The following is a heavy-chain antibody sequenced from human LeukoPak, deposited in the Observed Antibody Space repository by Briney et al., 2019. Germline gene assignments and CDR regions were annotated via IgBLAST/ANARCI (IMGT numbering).Heavy chain of an antibody. CDR1: GGILSRYA. Sequence: PEKVSCKASGGILSRYAINCVRQAPRHGLEWMGRIIPIFCSANYAQKLQGRVTITEDKYPRTDYMELSRLRSEDTDLYYCAKGSRLREGGRYRFWGQGTLVTVSS. CDR2: IIPIFCSA. D-gene: IGHD3-16*02. V-gene: IGHV1-69*06. CDR3: AKGSRLREGGRYRF. J-gene: IGHJ4*02.